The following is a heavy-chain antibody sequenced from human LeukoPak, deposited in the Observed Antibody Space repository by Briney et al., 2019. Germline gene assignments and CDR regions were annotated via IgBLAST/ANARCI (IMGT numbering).Heavy chain of an antibody. CDR2: IYTSGST. CDR1: GGSISSYY. J-gene: IGHJ3*02. V-gene: IGHV4-4*07. CDR3: AREDSNGYYYGDIEI. Sequence: SETLSLTCTVSGGSISSYYWSWIRQPAGEGLEWIGRIYTSGSTKYNPSLTSRVTMSVDTSKNQFSLKLSSVTAADTAVYYCAREDSNGYYYGDIEIWGQGTMVTVSS. D-gene: IGHD3-22*01.